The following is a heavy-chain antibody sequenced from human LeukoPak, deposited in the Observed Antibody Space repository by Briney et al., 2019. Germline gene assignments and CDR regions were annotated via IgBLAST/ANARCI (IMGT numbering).Heavy chain of an antibody. D-gene: IGHD3-3*01. J-gene: IGHJ5*02. Sequence: SETLSLTCTVSGGSISSSSYYWGWIRQPPGRGLEWIGSIYYSGSTYYNPSLKGRVTISVDTSKNQFSLKLSSVTAADTAVYYCARSGMVSYNWFDPWGQGTLVTVSS. V-gene: IGHV4-39*07. CDR1: GGSISSSSYY. CDR3: ARSGMVSYNWFDP. CDR2: IYYSGST.